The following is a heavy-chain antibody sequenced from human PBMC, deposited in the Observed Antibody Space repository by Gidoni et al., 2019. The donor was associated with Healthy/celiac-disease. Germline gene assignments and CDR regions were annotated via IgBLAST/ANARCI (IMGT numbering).Heavy chain of an antibody. Sequence: EVPLLESAVGLVQPGGSLRLSCAASGFTFSSYSTNWVRQAPGKGLEWVSYISSSSSTIYYADSVKGRFNISRDNAKNSLYLQMNSLRAEDTAVDYCARDWGYCSSTSCHGGGMDVWGQGTTVTVSS. CDR1: GFTFSSYS. J-gene: IGHJ6*02. CDR3: ARDWGYCSSTSCHGGGMDV. D-gene: IGHD2-2*01. V-gene: IGHV3-48*04. CDR2: ISSSSSTI.